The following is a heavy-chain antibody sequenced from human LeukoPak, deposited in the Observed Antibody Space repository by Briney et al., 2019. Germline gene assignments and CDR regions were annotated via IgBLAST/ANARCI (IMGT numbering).Heavy chain of an antibody. J-gene: IGHJ4*02. D-gene: IGHD3-22*01. V-gene: IGHV1-46*01. CDR2: INPSGGST. CDR3: ARGAYYYDSSGYWDFDY. CDR1: GYTFTSYY. Sequence: ASVKVSCKASGYTFTSYYMHWVRQAPGQGLEWMGIINPSGGSTSYAQKFQGRVTMTRDTSTSTVYMELSSLRSEDTAVYHCARGAYYYDSSGYWDFDYWGQGTLVTVSS.